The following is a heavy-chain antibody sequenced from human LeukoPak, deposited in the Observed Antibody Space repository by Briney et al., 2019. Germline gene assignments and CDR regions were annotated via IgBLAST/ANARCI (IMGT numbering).Heavy chain of an antibody. J-gene: IGHJ3*02. CDR3: AEDPFIAVAGYDAFDI. Sequence: GGSLRLSCAASGFTFSSYAMSWVRQPPGKGLEWVSAIPGSGGSTYYADSVKGRFTISRDNSKNTLYLQMNSLRAEDTAVYYCAEDPFIAVAGYDAFDIWGQGTMVTVSS. CDR2: IPGSGGST. CDR1: GFTFSSYA. D-gene: IGHD6-19*01. V-gene: IGHV3-23*01.